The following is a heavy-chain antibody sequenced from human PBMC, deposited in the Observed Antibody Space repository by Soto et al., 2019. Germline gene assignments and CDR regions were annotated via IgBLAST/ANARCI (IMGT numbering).Heavy chain of an antibody. V-gene: IGHV3-23*01. D-gene: IGHD2-21*01. Sequence: EVQMLESGGGLVQPGGSLRLSCAASGFTFNTYPMSWVRQAPGKGLQWVSSISANGGTTYYADSVKGRFTISRDSSKNTLYLQMNSLGAEDTVIYYCARFRPLDAFDIWGQGTMVTVSS. CDR1: GFTFNTYP. CDR2: ISANGGTT. J-gene: IGHJ3*02. CDR3: ARFRPLDAFDI.